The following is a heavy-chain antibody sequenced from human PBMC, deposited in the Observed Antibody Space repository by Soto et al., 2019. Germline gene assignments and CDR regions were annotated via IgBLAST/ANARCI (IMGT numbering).Heavy chain of an antibody. CDR2: MYNTGST. CDR3: ARDLWGYCGADCYPLDV. CDR1: GGSISSYY. Sequence: SETLSLTCTVSGGSISSYYWSWIRQPPGKGLEWIGYMYNTGSTIYNPSLKSRVTISVDTSKNQFSLKLNYVNAADTSVYYCARDLWGYCGADCYPLDVWGQGTTVTVS. J-gene: IGHJ6*02. V-gene: IGHV4-59*01. D-gene: IGHD2-21*02.